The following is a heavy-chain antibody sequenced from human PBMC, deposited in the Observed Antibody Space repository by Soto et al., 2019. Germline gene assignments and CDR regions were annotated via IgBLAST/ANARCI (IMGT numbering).Heavy chain of an antibody. CDR3: ATLLAARYYYYYGMDL. CDR2: INHSGST. CDR1: GGSFSGYY. Sequence: SETLSLTCAVYGGSFSGYYWSWIRQPPGKGLEWIGEINHSGSTNYNPSLKSRVTISVDTSKTQFSLKLSSVTAADTAVYNCATLLAARYYYYYGMDLWGQGTTVTVTS. V-gene: IGHV4-34*01. D-gene: IGHD6-6*01. J-gene: IGHJ6*02.